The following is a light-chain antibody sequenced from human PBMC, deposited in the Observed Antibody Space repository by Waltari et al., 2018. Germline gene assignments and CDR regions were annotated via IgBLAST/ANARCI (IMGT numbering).Light chain of an antibody. CDR3: QQYNSYST. J-gene: IGKJ1*01. CDR1: QSISSW. Sequence: DIKMTQSPSTLSASVEDRVTITCRVSQSISSWLALYQQNPGKAPKLLIYKASSLESGVPSRFSGSGSGTEFTLTISSLQPDDFATYYCQQYNSYSTFGQGTKVEIK. V-gene: IGKV1-5*03. CDR2: KAS.